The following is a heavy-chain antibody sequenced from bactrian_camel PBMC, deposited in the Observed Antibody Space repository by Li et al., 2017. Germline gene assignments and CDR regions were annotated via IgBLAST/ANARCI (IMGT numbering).Heavy chain of an antibody. D-gene: IGHD2*01. CDR3: AKDSVVGAGIDFGY. Sequence: PVESGGALVQPGGSLRLSCSASGFPFSNYYMSWVRQAPGKGLEWVSAINSGGGSTYYADSVKGRFTISRDNAKNTLYLQLNSLKGEDTAMYYCAKDSVVGAGIDFGYWGQGTQVTVS. CDR1: GFPFSNYY. CDR2: INSGGGST. J-gene: IGHJ6*01. V-gene: IGHV3S1*01.